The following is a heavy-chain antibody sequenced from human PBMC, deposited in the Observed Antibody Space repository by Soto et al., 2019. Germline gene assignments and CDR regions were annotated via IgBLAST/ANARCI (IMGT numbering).Heavy chain of an antibody. Sequence: SVKVSCKASGGTFSSYAISWVRQAPGQGLEWMGGIIPIFGTANYAQKFQGRVTITADESTSTAYMELSSLRSEDTAVYYCARDLLGYCSSTSCYGGRTTTYYYYYGMDVWG. CDR3: ARDLLGYCSSTSCYGGRTTTYYYYYGMDV. D-gene: IGHD2-2*01. CDR2: IIPIFGTA. J-gene: IGHJ6*02. CDR1: GGTFSSYA. V-gene: IGHV1-69*13.